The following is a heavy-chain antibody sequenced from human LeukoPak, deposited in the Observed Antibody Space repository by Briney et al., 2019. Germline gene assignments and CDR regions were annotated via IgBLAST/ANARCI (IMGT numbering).Heavy chain of an antibody. J-gene: IGHJ5*02. D-gene: IGHD3-3*01. Sequence: SETLSLTCTVSGGSISSSSYYWGWLRQPPGRGREWIGSIYYSGSTYYNPSLKSRVTISVDTSKNQFSLKLSSVTAADTAVYYCARHGFSKPTNSVLRFLEWQDQNWFDPWGQGTLVTVSS. CDR3: ARHGFSKPTNSVLRFLEWQDQNWFDP. CDR2: IYYSGST. V-gene: IGHV4-39*01. CDR1: GGSISSSSYY.